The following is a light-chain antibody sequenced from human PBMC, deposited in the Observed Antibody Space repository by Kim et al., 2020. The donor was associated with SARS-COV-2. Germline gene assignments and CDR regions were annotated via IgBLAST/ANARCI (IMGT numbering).Light chain of an antibody. J-gene: IGKJ3*01. CDR2: AAS. CDR3: QQSDRTPPFT. Sequence: DIKLTQSPSSLSASVGDRVTITCRASQHIYRHLNWYQQKPGKAPILLIYAASSLQSGVPSRFTGSGSGTDFTLTISSLQPEDFATYYCQQSDRTPPFTFGPGTKVDIK. V-gene: IGKV1-39*01. CDR1: QHIYRH.